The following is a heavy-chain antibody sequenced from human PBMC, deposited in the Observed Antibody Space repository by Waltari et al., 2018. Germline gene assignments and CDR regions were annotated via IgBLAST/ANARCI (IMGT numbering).Heavy chain of an antibody. CDR2: ISYDGSNK. Sequence: QVQLVESGGGVVQPGRSLRLSCAASGFTFSSYAMHWVRQAPGKGLEWVADISYDGSNKYYADSVEGRFTISRDNAKNTLYLQMNSLRAEDTAVYYCARNYIAARPRGTGFDYWGQGTLVTVSS. CDR3: ARNYIAARPRGTGFDY. D-gene: IGHD6-6*01. J-gene: IGHJ4*02. CDR1: GFTFSSYA. V-gene: IGHV3-30-3*01.